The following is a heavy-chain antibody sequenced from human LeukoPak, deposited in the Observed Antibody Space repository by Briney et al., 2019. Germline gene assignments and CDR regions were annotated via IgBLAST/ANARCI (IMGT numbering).Heavy chain of an antibody. Sequence: SETLSLTCAAYGGSFSNYYWSWIRQPPGKGLEWIGEINDSGRTNYNPSLMSRVTVSVDTSKKQFSLRLTSVTATDTAVYYCARRWNYGRNYYIDVWGKGATVSVSS. CDR1: GGSFSNYY. V-gene: IGHV4-34*01. D-gene: IGHD1-7*01. CDR2: INDSGRT. J-gene: IGHJ6*03. CDR3: ARRWNYGRNYYIDV.